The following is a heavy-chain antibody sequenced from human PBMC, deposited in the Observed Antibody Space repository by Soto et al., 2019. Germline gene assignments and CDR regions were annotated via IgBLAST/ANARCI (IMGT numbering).Heavy chain of an antibody. CDR3: AKAPRPTWNWYYFDY. Sequence: SVKVSCKASGGTFSSYAISWVRQAPGQGLEWMGGIIPIFGTANYAQKFQGRVTITADESTSTAYMELSSLRAEDTAVYYCAKAPRPTWNWYYFDYWGQGTLVTVSS. CDR1: GGTFSSYA. D-gene: IGHD1-7*01. CDR2: IIPIFGTA. V-gene: IGHV1-69*13. J-gene: IGHJ4*02.